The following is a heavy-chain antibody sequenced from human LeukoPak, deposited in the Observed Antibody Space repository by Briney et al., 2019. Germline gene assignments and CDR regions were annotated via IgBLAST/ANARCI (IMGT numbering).Heavy chain of an antibody. CDR3: PTGPGRSDFDY. CDR1: GFTFSDAW. Sequence: GGSLRLSCAASGFTFSDAWMSWVRQAPGKGLEWVGRIKSKTDGGTRDFAAPVKGRFSISRDDSKATVYLQMSSLKTEDTAVYPYPTGPGRSDFDYWGGGPRVTVPS. V-gene: IGHV3-15*01. CDR2: IKSKTDGGTR. D-gene: IGHD2-8*02. J-gene: IGHJ4*02.